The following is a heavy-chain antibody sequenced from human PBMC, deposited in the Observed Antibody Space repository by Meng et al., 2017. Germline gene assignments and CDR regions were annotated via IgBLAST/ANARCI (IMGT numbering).Heavy chain of an antibody. J-gene: IGHJ3*02. D-gene: IGHD6-19*01. CDR1: GGSISSGSYY. CDR3: ARLRWLVLAFDI. Sequence: SETLSLTCTVSGGSISSGSYYWSWIRQPAGKGLEWIGRIYTSGSTNYNPSLKSRVTISVDTSKNQFSLKLSSVTAADTAVYYCARLRWLVLAFDIWGQGTMVTVSS. V-gene: IGHV4-61*02. CDR2: IYTSGST.